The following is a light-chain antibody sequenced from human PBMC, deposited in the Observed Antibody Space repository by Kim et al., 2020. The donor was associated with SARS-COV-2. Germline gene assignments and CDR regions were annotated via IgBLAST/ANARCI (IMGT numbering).Light chain of an antibody. Sequence: QSALTQPASVFGSPGQSLIISCTGTSSDVGSYNLVSWYQQHPGKAPKLMIYEVSKRPSGVSNRFSGSKSGNTASLTISGLQAEDEADYYCFSYAGSSTLVFGGGTKVTVL. CDR2: EVS. J-gene: IGLJ3*02. CDR3: FSYAGSSTLV. CDR1: SSDVGSYNL. V-gene: IGLV2-23*02.